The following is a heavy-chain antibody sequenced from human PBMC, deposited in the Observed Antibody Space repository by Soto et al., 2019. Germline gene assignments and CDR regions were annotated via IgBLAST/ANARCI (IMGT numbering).Heavy chain of an antibody. D-gene: IGHD3-10*01. Sequence: EVHLLESGGGLVQPGGSLRLYCAASGFTFSNYAMTWVRQAPGKGLEWVSVISGTGGGTNNADSAKGRFTTSRDNTKNTLYLLMNSVRAEDTAVYYCAKRAFYGSGIPNYYGMDVWGQGTAVTVSS. CDR1: GFTFSNYA. V-gene: IGHV3-23*01. CDR2: ISGTGGGT. J-gene: IGHJ6*02. CDR3: AKRAFYGSGIPNYYGMDV.